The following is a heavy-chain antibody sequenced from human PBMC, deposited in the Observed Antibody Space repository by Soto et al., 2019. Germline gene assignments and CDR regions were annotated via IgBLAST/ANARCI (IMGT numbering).Heavy chain of an antibody. J-gene: IGHJ4*02. D-gene: IGHD3-22*01. CDR2: IYTSGST. CDR1: GGSIGTYY. Sequence: NPSETLSLTCTVSGGSIGTYYWSWIRQPAGKGLEWIGRIYTSGSTNYNPSLTSRVTMSVDTSKNQFSLKLNSVTAADTAVYYCARAIYYDSSGFLFDYWGQGNLVTVSS. V-gene: IGHV4-4*07. CDR3: ARAIYYDSSGFLFDY.